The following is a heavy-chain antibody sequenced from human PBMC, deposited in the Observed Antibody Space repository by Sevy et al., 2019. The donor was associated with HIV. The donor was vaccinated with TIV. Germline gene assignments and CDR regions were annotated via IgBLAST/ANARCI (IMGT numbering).Heavy chain of an antibody. CDR2: ISVYNGNT. D-gene: IGHD3-9*01. Sequence: ASVKVSCKASGYTFTSYGISWARQAPGQGLEWMGWISVYNGNTNYAQKLQARVTMTTDTSTRQAYMELRSLRSDDTAVDYCARAGYYSGFYDILTGLDYWGQGTLVTVSS. CDR3: ARAGYYSGFYDILTGLDY. V-gene: IGHV1-18*01. J-gene: IGHJ4*02. CDR1: GYTFTSYG.